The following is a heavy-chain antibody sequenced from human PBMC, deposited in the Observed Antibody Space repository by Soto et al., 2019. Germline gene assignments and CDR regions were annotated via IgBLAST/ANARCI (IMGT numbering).Heavy chain of an antibody. D-gene: IGHD6-6*01. CDR2: ISYDGSNK. V-gene: IGHV3-30-3*01. CDR1: GFTFSSYA. Sequence: QVQLVESGGGVVQPGRSLRLSCAASGFTFSSYAMHWARQAPGKGLEWVAVISYDGSNKYYADSVKGRFTISRDNSKNTLYLQMNSLRAEDTAVYYCARAMSQLDPPLDYWGQGTLVTVSS. CDR3: ARAMSQLDPPLDY. J-gene: IGHJ4*02.